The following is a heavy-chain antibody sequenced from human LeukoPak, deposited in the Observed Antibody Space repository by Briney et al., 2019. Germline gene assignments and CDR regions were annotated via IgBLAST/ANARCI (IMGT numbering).Heavy chain of an antibody. D-gene: IGHD3-10*01. CDR2: IYTSGSN. CDR3: ARDNADYYGSGRSVNWFDP. V-gene: IGHV4-4*07. J-gene: IGHJ5*02. Sequence: PSETLSLTCTVAGGSISSYYWSWIRQPAGKGLEWIGRIYTSGSNNYNTSLKRRITISVDTYKKQFSLKQRYMAAADTAVYYCARDNADYYGSGRSVNWFDPWGQGTLVTVSS. CDR1: GGSISSYY.